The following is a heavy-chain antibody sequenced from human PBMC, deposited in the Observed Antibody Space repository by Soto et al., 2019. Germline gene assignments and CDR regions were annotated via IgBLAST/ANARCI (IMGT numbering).Heavy chain of an antibody. CDR3: AREIPGYHYMDV. D-gene: IGHD2-2*02. Sequence: GGSLRLSCAASGFTFSSYSMNWVRQAPGKGLEWVSYISSSSSTIYYADSVKGRFTISRDNAKNSLYLQMNSLRAEDTAVYYCAREIPGYHYMDVWGKGTTVTVSS. CDR1: GFTFSSYS. V-gene: IGHV3-48*01. J-gene: IGHJ6*03. CDR2: ISSSSSTI.